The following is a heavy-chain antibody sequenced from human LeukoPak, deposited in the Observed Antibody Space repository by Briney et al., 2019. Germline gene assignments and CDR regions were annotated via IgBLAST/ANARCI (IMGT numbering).Heavy chain of an antibody. V-gene: IGHV3-30*18. J-gene: IGHJ4*02. CDR2: ISFDGSNK. CDR3: AKEVAKISNYDH. Sequence: GGSLSLSCTASGFAFSSYGIHWVRQAPGKGLEWVAVISFDGSNKYYADSVKGRCTISRDNSKNTVHLQMNGLRPEDTAVYYCAKEVAKISNYDHWGQGTLVTVSS. D-gene: IGHD2-15*01. CDR1: GFAFSSYG.